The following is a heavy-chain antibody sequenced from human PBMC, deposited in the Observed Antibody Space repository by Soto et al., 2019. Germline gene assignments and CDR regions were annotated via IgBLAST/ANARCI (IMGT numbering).Heavy chain of an antibody. V-gene: IGHV3-23*01. CDR2: ISGYGGST. D-gene: IGHD4-17*01. CDR3: ATQRTTVTTSFDY. J-gene: IGHJ4*02. CDR1: GFTFGAHP. Sequence: EVQLLESGGGLVQPGGSLTVSCAASGFTFGAHPMSWVRLAPGKGLEWVSTISGYGGSTYYPDSLKGRFIISRDNSKNTLYLQINTLRAEDTAISFCATQRTTVTTSFDYWGQGTLVTVSS.